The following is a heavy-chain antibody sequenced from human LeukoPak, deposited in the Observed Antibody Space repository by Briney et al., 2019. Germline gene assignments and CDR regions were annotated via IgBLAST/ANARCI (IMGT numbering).Heavy chain of an antibody. CDR2: IAYNGNT. CDR3: ARYSSSWYLYDY. J-gene: IGHJ4*02. CDR1: GYSFTTYG. D-gene: IGHD6-13*01. Sequence: ASVKVSCKASGYSFTTYGFSRMRQAPGQGLEWMGVIAYNGNTYYAESLQSRVTMTTDSSTNTAYMELRNLRSDDTAVYYCARYSSSWYLYDYWGQGTLVTVSS. V-gene: IGHV1-18*01.